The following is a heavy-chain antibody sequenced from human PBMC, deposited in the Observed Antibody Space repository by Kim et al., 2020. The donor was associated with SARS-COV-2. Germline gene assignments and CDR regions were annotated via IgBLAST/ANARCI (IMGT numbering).Heavy chain of an antibody. Sequence: GGSLRLSCAASGFTFDDYAMHWVRQAPGKGLEWVSGISWNSGSIGYADSVKGRFTISRDSAKNSLYLQMNSLRAEDTALYYCAKDIGSSRGWYFDLWGRGSLVTVSS. CDR1: GFTFDDYA. CDR3: AKDIGSSRGWYFDL. D-gene: IGHD3-10*01. CDR2: ISWNSGSI. V-gene: IGHV3-9*01. J-gene: IGHJ2*01.